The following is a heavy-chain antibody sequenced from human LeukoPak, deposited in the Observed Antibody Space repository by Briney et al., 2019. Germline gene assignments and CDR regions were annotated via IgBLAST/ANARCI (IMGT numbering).Heavy chain of an antibody. D-gene: IGHD1-1*01. V-gene: IGHV1-2*02. J-gene: IGHJ6*03. CDR2: INPNSGGT. Sequence: ASVKVSCKASGYTFTGYYMHWVRQAPGQGLEWMGWINPNSGGTNNAQKFQGRVTMTRDTSISTAYVELSRLSSDDTAVYYCASCRSTTCYYYYMDVWGKGTTVTVTS. CDR1: GYTFTGYY. CDR3: ASCRSTTCYYYYMDV.